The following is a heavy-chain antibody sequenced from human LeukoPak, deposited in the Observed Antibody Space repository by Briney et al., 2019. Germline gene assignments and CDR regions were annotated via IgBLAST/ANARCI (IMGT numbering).Heavy chain of an antibody. V-gene: IGHV3-9*01. D-gene: IGHD6-13*01. CDR2: ISWNGASV. CDR1: GFTFDDYV. Sequence: GGSLRLSCKASGFTFDDYVMHWVRQAPGKGLEWVSGISWNGASVAYADSVRGRFTMSRDNAKNSLYLQMNNLRDEDTALYYCAKDVTKGSSWYYGMDVWGQGTTVTIFS. CDR3: AKDVTKGSSWYYGMDV. J-gene: IGHJ6*02.